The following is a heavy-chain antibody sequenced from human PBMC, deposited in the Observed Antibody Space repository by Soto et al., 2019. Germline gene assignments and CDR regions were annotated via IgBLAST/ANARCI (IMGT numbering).Heavy chain of an antibody. J-gene: IGHJ4*02. CDR1: GGSFNGYY. D-gene: IGHD6-6*01. V-gene: IGHV4-34*01. Sequence: SETLSLTCAVYGGSFNGYYWSWIRQPPGKGLEWIGEINHSGSTNYNPSLKSRVTISVDTSKNQFSLKLSSVTAADTAVYYCARGKGKPSSSYYFDYWDQGTQVTVSS. CDR3: ARGKGKPSSSYYFDY. CDR2: INHSGST.